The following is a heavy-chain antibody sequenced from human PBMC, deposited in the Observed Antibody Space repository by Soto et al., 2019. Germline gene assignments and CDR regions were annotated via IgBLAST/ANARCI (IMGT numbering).Heavy chain of an antibody. CDR3: ARDDRPTKRLDY. Sequence: LSCSASGFTFSSYGMHWVRQAPGKGLEWVAVIWYDGSNKYYADSVKGRFTISRDNSKNTLYLQMNSLRAEDTAVYYCARDDRPTKRLDYWGQVTMATFSS. V-gene: IGHV3-33*01. CDR2: IWYDGSNK. CDR1: GFTFSSYG. J-gene: IGHJ4*02. D-gene: IGHD1-1*01.